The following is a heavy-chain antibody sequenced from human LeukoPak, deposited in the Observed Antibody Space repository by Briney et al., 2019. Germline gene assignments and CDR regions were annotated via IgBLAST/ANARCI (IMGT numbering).Heavy chain of an antibody. Sequence: GGSLRLSCAASGFTFSSYGMSWVRQAPGKGLEWVSAISGSGGSTYYADSVKGRFTISRDNSKNTLYLQMNSLRAEDTAVYYFAKDQGYSYGYGDYWGQGTLVTVSS. J-gene: IGHJ4*02. CDR1: GFTFSSYG. CDR3: AKDQGYSYGYGDY. CDR2: ISGSGGST. V-gene: IGHV3-23*01. D-gene: IGHD5-18*01.